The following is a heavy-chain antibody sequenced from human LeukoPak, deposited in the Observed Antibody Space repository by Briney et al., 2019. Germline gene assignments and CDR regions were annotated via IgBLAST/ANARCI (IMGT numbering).Heavy chain of an antibody. CDR3: ARGKTGYSYGYRSHYFDY. CDR2: IYHSGST. D-gene: IGHD5-18*01. V-gene: IGHV4-4*02. Sequence: PSETLSLTCAVSGGSISSSNWWSWVRQPPGKGLEWIGEIYHSGSTNYNPSLKSRVTISVDTSKNQFSLKLSSVTAADTAVYYCARGKTGYSYGYRSHYFDYWGQGTLVTVSS. CDR1: GGSISSSNW. J-gene: IGHJ4*02.